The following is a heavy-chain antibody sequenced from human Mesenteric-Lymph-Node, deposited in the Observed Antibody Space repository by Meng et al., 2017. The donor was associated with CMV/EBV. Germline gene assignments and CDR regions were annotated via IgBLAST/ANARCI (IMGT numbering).Heavy chain of an antibody. CDR3: ARDSDYDFWSGCYFDY. CDR2: IKQDGSEK. Sequence: GRSLRLSCAASGFTFSSYWMSWVRQAPGKGLEWVANIKQDGSEKYYVDSVKGRFTISRDNAKNSLYLQMNSLRAEDTAVYYCARDSDYDFWSGCYFDYWGQGTLVTVSS. CDR1: GFTFSSYW. J-gene: IGHJ4*02. V-gene: IGHV3-7*01. D-gene: IGHD3-3*01.